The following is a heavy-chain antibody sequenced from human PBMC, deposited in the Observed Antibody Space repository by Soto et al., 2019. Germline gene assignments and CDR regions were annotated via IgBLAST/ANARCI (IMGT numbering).Heavy chain of an antibody. Sequence: SVKVSCEASGGNPSNSAISWVRQAPGQGLEWMGGIIPVFGIISYAQNFQGRVTITADESTSTAYMELRSLRSDDTAVYYCARSTGLLEWLSPYGMDVWGQGTTVTVSS. CDR2: IIPVFGII. D-gene: IGHD3-3*01. CDR1: GGNPSNSA. CDR3: ARSTGLLEWLSPYGMDV. V-gene: IGHV1-69*13. J-gene: IGHJ6*02.